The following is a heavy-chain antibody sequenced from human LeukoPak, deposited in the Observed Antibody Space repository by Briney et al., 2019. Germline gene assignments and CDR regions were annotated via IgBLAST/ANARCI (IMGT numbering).Heavy chain of an antibody. CDR1: GGTFSSYA. V-gene: IGHV1-69*05. J-gene: IGHJ4*02. D-gene: IGHD6-13*01. CDR2: IIPIFGTA. Sequence: ASVKVSCKACGGTFSSYAISWVRQAPGQGLEWMGGIIPIFGTAKYAQKFQGRVTITTDESTSTAYMELSSLRSEDTAVYYCAYGYSSSWYQGGWWPYFDYWGQGTLVTVSS. CDR3: AYGYSSSWYQGGWWPYFDY.